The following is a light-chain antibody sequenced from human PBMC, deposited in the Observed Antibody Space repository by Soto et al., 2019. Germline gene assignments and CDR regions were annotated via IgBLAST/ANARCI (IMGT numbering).Light chain of an antibody. CDR3: QQYDNYPLT. CDR1: QSVRSW. J-gene: IGKJ4*01. Sequence: DLQMTQSPSTLSASVGDRFPITCRASQSVRSWLAWYQQKPGRAPKFLIYDASSLESGVPSRFSGSGSGTEFTLTISNLQPDDFATYYCQQYDNYPLTFGGGTKVDIK. V-gene: IGKV1-5*01. CDR2: DAS.